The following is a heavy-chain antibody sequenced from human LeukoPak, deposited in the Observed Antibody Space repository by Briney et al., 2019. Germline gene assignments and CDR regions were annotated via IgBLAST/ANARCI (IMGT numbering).Heavy chain of an antibody. CDR1: GFTFSSNV. D-gene: IGHD4-11*01. J-gene: IGHJ4*02. CDR3: AYGDDYDY. Sequence: GGSLRLSCAASGFTFSSNVMTWVRQAPGKGLEWVSTITGGGTGTYYADSVKGRFTISRDNSKNTLYLQMNSLRAEDTAVYYCAYGDDYDYWGQGTLVTVSS. V-gene: IGHV3-23*01. CDR2: ITGGGTGT.